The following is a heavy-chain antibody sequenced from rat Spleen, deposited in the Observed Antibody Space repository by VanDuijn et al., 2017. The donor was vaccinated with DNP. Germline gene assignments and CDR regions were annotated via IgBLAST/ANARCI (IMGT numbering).Heavy chain of an antibody. D-gene: IGHD3-1*01. J-gene: IGHJ3*01. Sequence: EVQLVESGGGLIQPGGSLKLSCAASGFTFSNYDMAWVRQAPTKGLEWIASISSNGDNSHYRDSVKGRFTISRNNAENTQYLQMDGLRSEDTATYFCARRGRSPFTYWGQGTLVTVSS. CDR1: GFTFSNYD. CDR3: ARRGRSPFTY. CDR2: ISSNGDNS. V-gene: IGHV5S13*01.